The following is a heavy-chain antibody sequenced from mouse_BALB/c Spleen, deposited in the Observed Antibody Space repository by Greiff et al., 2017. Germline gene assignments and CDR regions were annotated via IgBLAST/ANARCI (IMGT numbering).Heavy chain of an antibody. Sequence: VQLQQSGPELVKPGASVKMSCKASGYTFTSYVMHWVKQKPGQGLEWIGYINPYNDGTKYNEKFKGKATLTSDKSSSTAYMELSSLTSEDSAVYYCARSSGHAWFAYWGQGTLVTVSA. CDR3: ARSSGHAWFAY. J-gene: IGHJ3*01. V-gene: IGHV1-14*01. CDR1: GYTFTSYV. CDR2: INPYNDGT. D-gene: IGHD3-1*01.